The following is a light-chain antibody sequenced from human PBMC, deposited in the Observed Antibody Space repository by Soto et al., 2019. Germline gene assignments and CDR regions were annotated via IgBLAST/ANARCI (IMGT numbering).Light chain of an antibody. CDR3: QQYGSSPRA. V-gene: IGKV3-20*01. CDR2: GAS. CDR1: QSVSSSY. Sequence: EIVLTQSPGTLSLSPGERATLSCRASQSVSSSYLAWYQQKLGQAPRLLIYGASSRATGIPDRFSGSGSGTDFTLTISGLEPEDFAVYYCQQYGSSPRAFGQGTKVEIK. J-gene: IGKJ1*01.